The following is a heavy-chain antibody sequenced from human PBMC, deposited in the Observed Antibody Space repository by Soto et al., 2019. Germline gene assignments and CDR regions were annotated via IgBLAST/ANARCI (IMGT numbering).Heavy chain of an antibody. CDR1: GVSFSDYY. Sequence: QVQLQQWGAGLLKPSETLSLTCTVYGVSFSDYYWSWIRQPPGKGLERIGEINQSGSTNYNPSLKSRVSISVDTSKNQFALKVSSVTAADTAVYYCARRNYYYALDVWGQGTTVTVSS. J-gene: IGHJ6*02. V-gene: IGHV4-34*02. CDR2: INQSGST. CDR3: ARRNYYYALDV.